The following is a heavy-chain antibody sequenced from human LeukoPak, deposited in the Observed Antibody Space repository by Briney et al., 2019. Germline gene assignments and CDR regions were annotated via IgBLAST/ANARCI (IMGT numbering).Heavy chain of an antibody. CDR3: AKDDSMTLDHFDS. V-gene: IGHV3-23*01. D-gene: IGHD4-11*01. CDR1: AFTFNRFA. J-gene: IGHJ4*02. CDR2: INHSGGHK. Sequence: PGGSLRLSRAASAFTFNRFAMSWVRQAPGKGLEWVSGINHSGGHKYYADSVNGRFTITRDNSKDTLYLEMNSLRAEDTAVYYCAKDDSMTLDHFDSWGQGTLVTVSS.